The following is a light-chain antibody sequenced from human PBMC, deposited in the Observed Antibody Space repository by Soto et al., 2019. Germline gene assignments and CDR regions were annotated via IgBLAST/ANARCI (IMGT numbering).Light chain of an antibody. Sequence: DIVMTQSPLSLPVTPGEPASISCRSSQSLLHSNGYNYLDWYLQKPGQSPQLLIYLGSNRASGVPDRFSGSGSGTDFTLKISRVEAEDVGVYYCMQALQTPRTFGPGTKVDI. J-gene: IGKJ3*01. V-gene: IGKV2-28*01. CDR2: LGS. CDR3: MQALQTPRT. CDR1: QSLLHSNGYNY.